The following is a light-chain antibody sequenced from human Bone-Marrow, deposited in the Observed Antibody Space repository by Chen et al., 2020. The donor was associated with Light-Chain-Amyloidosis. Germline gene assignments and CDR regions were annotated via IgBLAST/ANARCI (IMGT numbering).Light chain of an antibody. CDR2: GSS. CDR3: QQYGTSPLT. V-gene: IGKV3-20*01. CDR1: QTISSNY. J-gene: IGKJ4*01. Sequence: IVLTQSPGPLSLSPGEGANLSCRASQTISSNYLTWYQQKFGQAPRLLIDGSSSRATGIPDRFTGSGSGTDFTLTINRLEPEDVAMYYCQQYGTSPLTFGGGTKVEIK.